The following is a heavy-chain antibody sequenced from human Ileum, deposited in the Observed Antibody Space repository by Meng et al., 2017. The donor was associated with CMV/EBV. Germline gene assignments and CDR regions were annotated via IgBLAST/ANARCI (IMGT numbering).Heavy chain of an antibody. CDR3: TTEVNEIFDH. CDR2: LNHNPHLSPP. V-gene: IGHV3-15*06. Sequence: SCAAFTFTLTKCCISEVRQGPSPQLYWVGRLNHNPHLSPPTSSSPLKGRFTISRDDSRNTLYLQMNSLKAEDSAVYYCTTEVNEIFDHWGQGTLVTVSS. J-gene: IGHJ4*02. CDR1: TFTLTKCC.